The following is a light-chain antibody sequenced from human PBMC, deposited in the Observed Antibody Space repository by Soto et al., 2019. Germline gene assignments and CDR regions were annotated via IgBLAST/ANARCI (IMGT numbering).Light chain of an antibody. CDR3: RSYTSSSHLERV. V-gene: IGLV2-14*01. J-gene: IGLJ3*02. CDR2: EVS. CDR1: SSDVGGYNY. Sequence: QSVLTQPASVSGSPGQSITISCTGTSSDVGGYNYVSWYQQHPGKAPKLMIYEVSNRPSGVSNRFSGYKSANTASLTISGLQAEDEADYYCRSYTSSSHLERVFGGGTQLTVL.